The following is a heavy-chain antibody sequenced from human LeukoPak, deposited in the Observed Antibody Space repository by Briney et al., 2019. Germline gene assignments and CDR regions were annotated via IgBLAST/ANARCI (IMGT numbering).Heavy chain of an antibody. Sequence: ASVKVSCKASGYTFTSYAMNWVRQAPGQGLEWMGWINTNTGNPTYAQGFTGRFAFSLDTSVSTAYLQISSLKAEDTAVYYCARDQSSSWSYYYYMDVWGKGTTVTVSS. V-gene: IGHV7-4-1*02. D-gene: IGHD6-13*01. CDR2: INTNTGNP. CDR1: GYTFTSYA. CDR3: ARDQSSSWSYYYYMDV. J-gene: IGHJ6*03.